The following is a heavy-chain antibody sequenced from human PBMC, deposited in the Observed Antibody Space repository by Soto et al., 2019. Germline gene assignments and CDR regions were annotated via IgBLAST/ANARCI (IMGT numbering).Heavy chain of an antibody. V-gene: IGHV4-4*07. D-gene: IGHD2-2*01. Sequence: PSETLSLTCTVSGGSIISYYWSWIRQPAGKGLEWIGRIYTSGSTNYNPSLKSRVTMSVDTSKNQFSLKLSSVTAADTAVYYCARETIVVVPAGYYYYGMDVWGQGTTVTVS. CDR1: GGSIISYY. CDR3: ARETIVVVPAGYYYYGMDV. J-gene: IGHJ6*02. CDR2: IYTSGST.